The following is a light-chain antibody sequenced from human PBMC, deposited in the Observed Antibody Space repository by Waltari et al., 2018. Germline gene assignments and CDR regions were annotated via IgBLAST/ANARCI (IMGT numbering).Light chain of an antibody. CDR1: SSYVGGYNY. V-gene: IGLV2-14*01. J-gene: IGLJ2*01. Sequence: QSALTQPASVSGSPGQSITISRPGSSSYVGGYNYVSWYQQYRGTAPKLMIYAVSNRPSGISDRFSGSKSGNTASLTISGLRAEDEADYYCSSYTSSGSLAFGGGTKVTVL. CDR3: SSYTSSGSLA. CDR2: AVS.